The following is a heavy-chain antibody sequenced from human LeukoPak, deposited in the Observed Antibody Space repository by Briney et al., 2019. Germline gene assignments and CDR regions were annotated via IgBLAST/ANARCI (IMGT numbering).Heavy chain of an antibody. CDR1: GFSISTSGVG. D-gene: IGHD3-3*01. J-gene: IGHJ4*02. V-gene: IGHV2-5*01. CDR2: IYWNDDK. Sequence: SGPTLVKPTQTLTLTCTFSGFSISTSGVGVGWIRQPPGKALEWLALIYWNDDKRYSPSLKSRLTITKDTSKNQVVLTMTNMDPVDTATYYCAHTVQPRFLEWLLSSYYFDYWGQGTLVTVSS. CDR3: AHTVQPRFLEWLLSSYYFDY.